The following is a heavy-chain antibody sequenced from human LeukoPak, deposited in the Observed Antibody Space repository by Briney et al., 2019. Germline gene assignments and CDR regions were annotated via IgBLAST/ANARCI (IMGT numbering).Heavy chain of an antibody. J-gene: IGHJ4*02. D-gene: IGHD2-21*02. CDR3: ARSKGHCGGDCYWGGFDY. Sequence: GRSLRLSCAASGFTFSSYGMHWVRQAPGKGLEWVAVIWYDGSNKYYADSVKGRFTISRDNSKNTLYLQMNSLRAEDTAVYYCARSKGHCGGDCYWGGFDYWGQGTLVTVSS. CDR1: GFTFSSYG. CDR2: IWYDGSNK. V-gene: IGHV3-33*01.